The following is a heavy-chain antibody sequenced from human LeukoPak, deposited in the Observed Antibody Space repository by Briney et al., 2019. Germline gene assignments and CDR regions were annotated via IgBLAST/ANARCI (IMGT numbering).Heavy chain of an antibody. D-gene: IGHD2-15*01. CDR3: AKASELVAAVYFDY. CDR1: GFTFSSYG. CDR2: ISGSGGST. V-gene: IGHV3-23*01. J-gene: IGHJ4*02. Sequence: GSLRLSCAASGFTFSSYGMHWVRQAPGKGLEWVSAISGSGGSTYYADSVKGRFTISRDNSKNTLYLQMNSLRAEDTAVYYCAKASELVAAVYFDYWGQGTLVTVSS.